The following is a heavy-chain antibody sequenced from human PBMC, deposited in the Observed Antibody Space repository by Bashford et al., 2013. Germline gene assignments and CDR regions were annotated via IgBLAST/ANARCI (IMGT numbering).Heavy chain of an antibody. CDR1: GGSISSSSYY. D-gene: IGHD4-17*01. CDR3: ARSYGDSTFVDY. Sequence: SSETLSLTCTVSGGSISSSSYYWGWIRQPPGKGLEWIGSIYYSGSTYYNPSLKSRVTISVDTSKNQFSLKLSSVTAADTAVYYCARSYGDSTFVDYWGQGTLVTVSS. CDR2: IYYSGST. J-gene: IGHJ4*02. V-gene: IGHV4-39*07.